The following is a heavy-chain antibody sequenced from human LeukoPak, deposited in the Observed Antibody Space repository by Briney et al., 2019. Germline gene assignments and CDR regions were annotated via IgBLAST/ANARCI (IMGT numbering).Heavy chain of an antibody. Sequence: PSETLSLTCAVYGGSFSGYYWSWIRQPPGKGLEWIGEINHSGSTNYNPSLKSRVTISVDTSKNQLSLKLTSVTAADTAVYYCARGGYWRFDYWDQGTLVTVSS. V-gene: IGHV4-34*01. D-gene: IGHD3-22*01. CDR1: GGSFSGYY. J-gene: IGHJ4*02. CDR3: ARGGYWRFDY. CDR2: INHSGST.